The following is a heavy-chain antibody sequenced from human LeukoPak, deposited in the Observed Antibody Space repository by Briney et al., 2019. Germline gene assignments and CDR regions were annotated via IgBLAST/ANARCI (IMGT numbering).Heavy chain of an antibody. V-gene: IGHV3-7*01. CDR3: ARDLAAIAPGIGDY. J-gene: IGHJ4*02. CDR1: GFTFSSFW. CDR2: IKQDGSEK. D-gene: IGHD6-13*01. Sequence: GGSLRLSCAASGFTFSSFWMSWVRQAPGKGPEWVANIKQDGSEKYYVDSVKGRFSISRDNARNSLYLQMSSLRVEDTAMYYCARDLAAIAPGIGDYWGQGNLVTVSS.